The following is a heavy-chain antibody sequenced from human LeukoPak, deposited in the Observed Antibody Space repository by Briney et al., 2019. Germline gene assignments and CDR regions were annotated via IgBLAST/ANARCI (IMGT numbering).Heavy chain of an antibody. J-gene: IGHJ6*02. Sequence: GESLKISCKGSGYSFTSYWIAWVRQMPGKGLEWMGIIYPGDSNTRYSPSFQGQVTISADKSISTAYLQWSSLKASDTAMYYCARRPSSGWSQLDVWGQGTTVTVSS. D-gene: IGHD6-19*01. CDR1: GYSFTSYW. CDR3: ARRPSSGWSQLDV. V-gene: IGHV5-51*01. CDR2: IYPGDSNT.